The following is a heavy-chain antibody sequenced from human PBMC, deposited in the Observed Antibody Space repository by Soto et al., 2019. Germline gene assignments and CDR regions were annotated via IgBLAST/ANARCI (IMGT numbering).Heavy chain of an antibody. V-gene: IGHV3-23*01. D-gene: IGHD3-3*01. CDR1: AFTFSDYY. Sequence: PGGSLRLSCTASAFTFSDYYMNWIRQAPGKGLEWVSAISSSGASIYYADSVKGRFTISRDNFKNTLYLQMNSLRAEDTAVYYCAKGLESYDFWSGYYLRYWGQGTLVTVSS. J-gene: IGHJ4*02. CDR3: AKGLESYDFWSGYYLRY. CDR2: ISSSGASI.